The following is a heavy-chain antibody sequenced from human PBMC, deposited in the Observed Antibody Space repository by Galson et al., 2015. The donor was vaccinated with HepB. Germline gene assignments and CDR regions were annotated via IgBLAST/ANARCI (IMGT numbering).Heavy chain of an antibody. CDR1: GFTFDNYA. CDR2: VNWNSGNI. J-gene: IGHJ5*02. D-gene: IGHD1-26*01. V-gene: IGHV3-9*01. Sequence: SLRLSCAASGFTFDNYAMHWVRQAPGKGLEWVSGVNWNSGNIGYADSVKGRFTISRDNAKNSLYLQMNSLRAEDTAFYHCVRERAEGYNWFDPWGQGTLVTVSS. CDR3: VRERAEGYNWFDP.